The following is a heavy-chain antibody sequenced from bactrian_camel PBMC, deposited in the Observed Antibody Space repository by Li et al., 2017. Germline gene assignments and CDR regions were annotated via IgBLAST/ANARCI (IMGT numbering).Heavy chain of an antibody. CDR2: IAYDGWVT. V-gene: IGHV3S1*01. CDR3: TKDRSYGTRNWAQST. D-gene: IGHD3*01. Sequence: HVQLVESGGGSVQAGGSLRLSCAISGGPYTTYCMGWFRQAPGKGLEWVAQIAYDGWVTRYHDSAKGRFTISRDNARNTLYLQMNSLKPEDTAMYYCTKDRSYGTRNWAQSTRGQGTQVTVS. J-gene: IGHJ4*01. CDR1: GGPYTTYC.